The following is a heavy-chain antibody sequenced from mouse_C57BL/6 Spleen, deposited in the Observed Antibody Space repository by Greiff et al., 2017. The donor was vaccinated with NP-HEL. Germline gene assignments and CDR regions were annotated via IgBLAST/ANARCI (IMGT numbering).Heavy chain of an antibody. J-gene: IGHJ4*01. Sequence: EVQLQESGPGLVKPSQSLSLTCSVTGYSITSGYYWNWIRQFPGNKLEWMGYISYDGSNNYNPSLKNRISITRDTSKNQFFLKLNSVTTEDTATYYCARVYGYDGLMDYWGQGTSVTVSS. CDR3: ARVYGYDGLMDY. V-gene: IGHV3-6*01. CDR1: GYSITSGYY. CDR2: ISYDGSN. D-gene: IGHD2-2*01.